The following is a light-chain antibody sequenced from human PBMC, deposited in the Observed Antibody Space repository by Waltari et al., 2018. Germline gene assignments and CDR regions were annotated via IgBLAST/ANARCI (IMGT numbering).Light chain of an antibody. CDR1: STDIGSYKL. J-gene: IGLJ3*02. CDR3: CSFSGRPWV. CDR2: EDT. Sequence: QSALTQPASVSGSPGQSITISCTGPSTDIGSYKLVSWYQHHSGEAPKLIIYEDTQRPSGVSNRFSGSKSGSTASLTISGLEAEDEADYYCCSFSGRPWVFGGGTRLTVL. V-gene: IGLV2-23*01.